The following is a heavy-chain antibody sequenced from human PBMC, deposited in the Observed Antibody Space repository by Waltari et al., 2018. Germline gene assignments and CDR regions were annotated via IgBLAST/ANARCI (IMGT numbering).Heavy chain of an antibody. CDR2: ISSSSSTI. CDR1: GSTFSSYS. J-gene: IGHJ6*02. Sequence: EVQLVESGGGLVQPGGSLRLSCAASGSTFSSYSMNWVRQAPGKGLEWVSYISSSSSTIYYADSVKGRFTISRDNAKNSLYLQMNSLRAEDTAVYYCARKTYGDYLSYGMDVWGQGTTVTVSS. CDR3: ARKTYGDYLSYGMDV. V-gene: IGHV3-48*01. D-gene: IGHD4-17*01.